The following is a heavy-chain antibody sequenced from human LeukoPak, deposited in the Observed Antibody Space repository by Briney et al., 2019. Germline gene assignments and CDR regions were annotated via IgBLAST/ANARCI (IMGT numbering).Heavy chain of an antibody. D-gene: IGHD3-22*01. CDR3: AISQGSYYDTSGYLGGDY. Sequence: ASVKVSCKASGYTFTSYGISWVRQAPGQGLEWMGWVSAYNGNTNYAQKLQGRVTMTTDTSTSTAYMELRSLRSDDTAVYYCAISQGSYYDTSGYLGGDYWGQGILVTVSS. J-gene: IGHJ4*02. CDR2: VSAYNGNT. CDR1: GYTFTSYG. V-gene: IGHV1-18*01.